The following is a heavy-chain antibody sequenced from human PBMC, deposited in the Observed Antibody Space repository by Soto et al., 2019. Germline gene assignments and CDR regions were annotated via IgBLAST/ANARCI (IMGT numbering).Heavy chain of an antibody. J-gene: IGHJ4*02. CDR2: MNPNSGNT. Sequence: XSVKVSCNASGYTFTSYDINLVRQSTGQGLEWMGWMNPNSGNTGYAQKFQGRVTMTRNTSISTAYMELSSLRSQDTAVYYCARGQISWFGELYFDYWGQGTLVTVSS. V-gene: IGHV1-8*01. CDR1: GYTFTSYD. CDR3: ARGQISWFGELYFDY. D-gene: IGHD3-10*01.